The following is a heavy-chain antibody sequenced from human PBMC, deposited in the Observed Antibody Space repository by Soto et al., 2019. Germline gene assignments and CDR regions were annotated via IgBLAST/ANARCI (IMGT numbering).Heavy chain of an antibody. CDR3: ARHIAVSV. CDR2: IKQDGSER. V-gene: IGHV3-7*01. Sequence: EVQLVESGGGLVQPGGSLRLSCAASGFNLGAYWMTWVRQAPGKGLEWVANIKQDGSERYYVDSVKGRFTISRDNAKNSLYLQMSSLRAEDTAMYSCARHIAVSVWGQGTLVIVSS. J-gene: IGHJ4*02. D-gene: IGHD6-19*01. CDR1: GFNLGAYW.